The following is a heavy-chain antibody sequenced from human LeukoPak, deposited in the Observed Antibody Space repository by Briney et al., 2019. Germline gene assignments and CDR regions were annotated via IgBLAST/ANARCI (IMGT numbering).Heavy chain of an antibody. CDR1: GGSISSGSYY. Sequence: PSETLSLTCTVSGGSISSGSYYWSWIRQPAGKGLEWIGRIYTSANTYTSGSTNYNPSLKSRVTISVVTSKIQFSLEVRSVTAADTVVYFCVEHYYRSSALYGEHAFDIRGQGTMVTVSS. CDR3: VEHYYRSSALYGEHAFDI. J-gene: IGHJ3*02. D-gene: IGHD3-22*01. CDR2: IYTSANTYTSGST. V-gene: IGHV4-61*02.